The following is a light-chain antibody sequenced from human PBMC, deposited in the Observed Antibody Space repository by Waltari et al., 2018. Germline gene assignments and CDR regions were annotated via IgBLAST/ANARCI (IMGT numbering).Light chain of an antibody. CDR3: QQYYSYPRT. J-gene: IGKJ1*01. CDR2: AAS. CDR1: QGIGTY. Sequence: AIRMTQSPSSFSASTGDRVTITCRASQGIGTYLAWYQQRPGKAPKLLIYAASTLESGVPSRFSGSGSGTDFTLTISCLQSEDFATYFCQQYYSYPRTFGQGTQVEIK. V-gene: IGKV1-8*01.